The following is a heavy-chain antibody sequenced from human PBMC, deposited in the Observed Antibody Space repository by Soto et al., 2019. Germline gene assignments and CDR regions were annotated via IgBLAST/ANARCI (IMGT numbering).Heavy chain of an antibody. CDR2: IKSKTDGGTT. CDR3: TTDFGGYSSGWYVYYYYYGMDV. D-gene: IGHD6-19*01. CDR1: GFTFSNAW. J-gene: IGHJ6*02. Sequence: GGSLRLSCAASGFTFSNAWMSWVRQAPGKGLEWVGRIKSKTDGGTTDYAAPVKGRFAISRDDSKNTLYLQMNSLKTEDTAVYYCTTDFGGYSSGWYVYYYYYGMDVWGQGTTVTVSS. V-gene: IGHV3-15*01.